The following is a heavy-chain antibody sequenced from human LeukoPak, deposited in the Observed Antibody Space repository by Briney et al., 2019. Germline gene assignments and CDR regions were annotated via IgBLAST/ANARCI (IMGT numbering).Heavy chain of an antibody. D-gene: IGHD3-22*01. J-gene: IGHJ4*02. Sequence: GGSLRLSCAASGFTFSSYGMHWVRQPPGKGLEWVAFIWYDGSNKYYADSVKGRFTISRDNAKNSLYLQMNSLRAEDAAVYYCAREGASSGYLDYWGQGTLVTVSS. CDR3: AREGASSGYLDY. CDR2: IWYDGSNK. CDR1: GFTFSSYG. V-gene: IGHV3-33*01.